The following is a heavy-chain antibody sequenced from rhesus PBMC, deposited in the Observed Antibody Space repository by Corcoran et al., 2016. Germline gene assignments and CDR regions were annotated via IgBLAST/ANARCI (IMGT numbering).Heavy chain of an antibody. CDR2: IYGSGGGT. V-gene: IGHV4-106*01. CDR3: ARSKGVTLFDY. D-gene: IGHD4-23*01. CDR1: GGSISDDYY. J-gene: IGHJ4*01. Sequence: QVQLQESGPGLVKPSETLSLTCAVSGGSISDDYYWSWIRQPPGQGLEWLGYIYGSGGGTNYNPSLKNRVTMSIDTSKNQFSLKLSSVTAADTAVYYCARSKGVTLFDYWGQGVLVTVSS.